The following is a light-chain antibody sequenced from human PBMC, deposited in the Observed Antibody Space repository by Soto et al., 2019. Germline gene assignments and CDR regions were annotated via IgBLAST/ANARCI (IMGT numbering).Light chain of an antibody. CDR3: LQDYSYPRT. CDR1: QNIRTE. J-gene: IGKJ1*01. CDR2: ATS. Sequence: AIQMTQSPSSLSASVGDRVTITCRASQNIRTELGWYQKTPGKAPKLLIYATSSLQGGVPSRFSGSGSGTDFTLTISGVQPEDFATYYCLQDYSYPRTFGQGTKVEIK. V-gene: IGKV1-6*01.